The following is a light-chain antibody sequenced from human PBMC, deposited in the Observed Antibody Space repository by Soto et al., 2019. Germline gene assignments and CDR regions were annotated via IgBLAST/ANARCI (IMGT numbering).Light chain of an antibody. CDR3: QQRSNWRVT. V-gene: IGKV3-11*01. J-gene: IGKJ1*01. Sequence: EIVLTQSPATLSLSPGERATLSCRASQSVSTYLAWYQQKPGQAPRLLIYDASSRATGIPARFSGSGSGTEFTLTISRLEPEDFAVYYCQQRSNWRVTFGQGTSVHIK. CDR2: DAS. CDR1: QSVSTY.